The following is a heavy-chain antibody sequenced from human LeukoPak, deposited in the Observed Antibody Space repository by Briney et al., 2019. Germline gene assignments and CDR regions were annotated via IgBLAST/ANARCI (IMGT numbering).Heavy chain of an antibody. CDR3: ARASFGNWFDP. V-gene: IGHV1-18*01. D-gene: IGHD3-10*01. CDR2: ISAYNGNT. CDR1: GYTFTSYG. Sequence: GASVKVSCKASGYTFTSYGISWVRQAPGQGLEWMGWISAYNGNTNYAQKFQGKVTMTTDTSTSTAYMELRSLRSDDTAVYYCARASFGNWFDPWGQGTLVTVSS. J-gene: IGHJ5*02.